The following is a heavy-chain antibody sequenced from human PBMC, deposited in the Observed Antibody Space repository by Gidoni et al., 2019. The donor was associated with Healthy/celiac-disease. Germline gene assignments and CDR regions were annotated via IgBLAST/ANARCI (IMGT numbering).Heavy chain of an antibody. D-gene: IGHD2-2*01. CDR1: GFTFSSYG. Sequence: QVQLVESGGGVAQPGRSLRLSCAASGFTFSSYGTHWVRQAPGKGLEWVAVISYDGSNKYYADSVKGRFTISRDNSKNTLYLQMNSLRAEDTAVYYCAQEGYCSSTSCYRGAFDIWGQGTMVTVSS. J-gene: IGHJ3*02. CDR2: ISYDGSNK. V-gene: IGHV3-30*18. CDR3: AQEGYCSSTSCYRGAFDI.